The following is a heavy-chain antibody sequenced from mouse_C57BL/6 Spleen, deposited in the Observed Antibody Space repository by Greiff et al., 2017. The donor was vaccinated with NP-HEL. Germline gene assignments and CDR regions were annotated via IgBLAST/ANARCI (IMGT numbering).Heavy chain of an antibody. CDR1: GFTFSDYY. Sequence: EVNLVESEGGLVQPGSSMKLSCTASGFTFSDYYMAWVRQVPEKGLEWVANINYDGSSTYYLDSLKSRFIISRDNAKNILYLQMSSLKSEDTATYYCARGYYGSSYWYFDVWGTGTTVTVSS. V-gene: IGHV5-16*01. CDR2: INYDGSST. J-gene: IGHJ1*03. D-gene: IGHD1-1*01. CDR3: ARGYYGSSYWYFDV.